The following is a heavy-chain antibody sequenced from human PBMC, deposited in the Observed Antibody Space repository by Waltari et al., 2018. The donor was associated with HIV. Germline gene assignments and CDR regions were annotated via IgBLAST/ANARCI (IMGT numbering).Heavy chain of an antibody. CDR2: IDPSDSYN. Sequence: DVQLVQSGAEVKKPGESLRISRKGFGYRFTGYWISWVRQMPGQGLEWMGRIDPSDSYNNYSQSVQGHVTISADKSINTAYLQWSSLKASDSAMYYCARAQGMTMTVEVAFDIWGQGTMVTVSP. D-gene: IGHD3-22*01. CDR3: ARAQGMTMTVEVAFDI. V-gene: IGHV5-10-1*01. J-gene: IGHJ3*02. CDR1: GYRFTGYW.